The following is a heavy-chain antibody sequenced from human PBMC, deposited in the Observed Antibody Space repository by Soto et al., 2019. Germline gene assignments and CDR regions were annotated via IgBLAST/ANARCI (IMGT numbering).Heavy chain of an antibody. CDR2: ISWGSGSI. D-gene: IGHD6-19*01. Sequence: GGSLRLSCAASGFTFEHYAIDRVRQAPGKGLEWVSGISWGSGSIVYADSVKGRFTISRDNARNSVYLQMNSLRPEDTALYYCAKDKVRYSSGCYFDSCGQGPRISVSS. CDR1: GFTFEHYA. CDR3: AKDKVRYSSGCYFDS. V-gene: IGHV3-9*01. J-gene: IGHJ4*02.